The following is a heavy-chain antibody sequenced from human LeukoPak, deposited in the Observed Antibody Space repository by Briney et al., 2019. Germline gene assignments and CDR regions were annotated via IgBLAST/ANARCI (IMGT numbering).Heavy chain of an antibody. D-gene: IGHD1-26*01. Sequence: GESLRLSCATSGFTFRFYVMHWVRQAPGKGLEGWAFIQYDGSYKFYADSVQGRFSISRDNSKNTLFLQMNSLRADDTAVYYSSKSPDELLYSNFALWGQGNLFTVSS. J-gene: IGHJ4*02. V-gene: IGHV3-30*02. CDR2: IQYDGSYK. CDR1: GFTFRFYV. CDR3: SKSPDELLYSNFAL.